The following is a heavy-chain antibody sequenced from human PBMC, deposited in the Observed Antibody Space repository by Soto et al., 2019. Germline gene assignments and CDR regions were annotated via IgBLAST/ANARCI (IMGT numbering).Heavy chain of an antibody. Sequence: DVQLLEAGGGLVQPGGSLRLYCAASGFTFNKCGISWVRQAPGKGLQWVATISGSGKTTEYADSVKGRLTISRDNSRNTVHLQMNSLRVEDTAIYYCAKDVSENSGTGIADYWGQGTLVTVSS. D-gene: IGHD5-12*01. CDR3: AKDVSENSGTGIADY. J-gene: IGHJ4*02. V-gene: IGHV3-23*01. CDR2: ISGSGKTT. CDR1: GFTFNKCG.